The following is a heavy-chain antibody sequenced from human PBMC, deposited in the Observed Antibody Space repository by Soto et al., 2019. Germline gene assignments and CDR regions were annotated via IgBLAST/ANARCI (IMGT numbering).Heavy chain of an antibody. CDR3: ARDKDRQQLGGNYYYGIDV. J-gene: IGHJ6*02. CDR2: IIPIFSTP. V-gene: IGHV1-69*12. Sequence: QVQLVQSGAEVKKPGSSVTVSCKASGGTFGNSAISWVRQAPGQGLEWMGGIIPIFSTPDYAQKFQGRVTITADESTTTAYMELTSLKSEYTAVYYCARDKDRQQLGGNYYYGIDVWGQGTTVTVSS. D-gene: IGHD2-15*01. CDR1: GGTFGNSA.